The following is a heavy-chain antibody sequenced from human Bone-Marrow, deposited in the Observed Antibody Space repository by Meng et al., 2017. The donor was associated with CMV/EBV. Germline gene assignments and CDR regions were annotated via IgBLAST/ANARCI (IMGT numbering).Heavy chain of an antibody. D-gene: IGHD6-6*01. CDR1: GGSFSGYY. Sequence: GSLRLSCAVYGGSFSGYYWSWIRQPPGKGLEWIGEISHSGSTNYDPSLKSRVTISVDTSKNQFSLKLSSVTAADTAVYYCARTDSSSSYYRGYYYGMDVWGQGTTVTVSS. CDR3: ARTDSSSSYYRGYYYGMDV. V-gene: IGHV4-34*01. CDR2: ISHSGST. J-gene: IGHJ6*02.